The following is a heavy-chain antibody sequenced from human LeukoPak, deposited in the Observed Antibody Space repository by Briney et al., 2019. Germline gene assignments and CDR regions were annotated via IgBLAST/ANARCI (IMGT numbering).Heavy chain of an antibody. Sequence: SETLSLTCTVSGGSISSSSYYWGWIRQPPGKGLEWIGSIYYSGSTYYNPSLKSRVTISVDTSKNQFSLKLSSVTAADTAVYYCARVLAEGAMDLYYFDYWGQGTLVTVSS. CDR1: GGSISSSSYY. J-gene: IGHJ4*02. V-gene: IGHV4-39*01. D-gene: IGHD1-26*01. CDR3: ARVLAEGAMDLYYFDY. CDR2: IYYSGST.